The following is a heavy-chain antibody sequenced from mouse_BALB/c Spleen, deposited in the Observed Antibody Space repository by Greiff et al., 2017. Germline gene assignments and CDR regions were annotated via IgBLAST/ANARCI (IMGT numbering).Heavy chain of an antibody. V-gene: IGHV1S22*01. D-gene: IGHD2-1*01. CDR1: GYTFTSYW. Sequence: LQQPGSELVRPGASVKLSCKASGYTFTSYWMHWVKQRPGQGLEWIGNIYPGSGSTNYDEKFKSKATLTVDTSSSTAYMQLISLTSEDSAVYYCTRSLYGNYPFAYWGQGTLVTVSA. CDR2: IYPGSGST. CDR3: TRSLYGNYPFAY. J-gene: IGHJ3*01.